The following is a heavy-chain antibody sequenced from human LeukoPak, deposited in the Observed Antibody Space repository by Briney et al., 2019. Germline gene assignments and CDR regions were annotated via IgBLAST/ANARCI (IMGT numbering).Heavy chain of an antibody. Sequence: PGGSLRLSCAASGFTFDDYAMHWVRQAPGKGLEWVSGISWNSGSIGYADSVKGRFTISRDNAKNSLYLQMNSLRAEDTALYYCAKGYYDFWSGYYPFARTDASDIWGQGTMVTVSS. D-gene: IGHD3-3*01. CDR1: GFTFDDYA. J-gene: IGHJ3*02. CDR2: ISWNSGSI. V-gene: IGHV3-9*01. CDR3: AKGYYDFWSGYYPFARTDASDI.